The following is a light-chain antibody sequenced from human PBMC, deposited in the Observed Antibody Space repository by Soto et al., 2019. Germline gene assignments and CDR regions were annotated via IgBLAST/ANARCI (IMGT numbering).Light chain of an antibody. V-gene: IGLV1-44*01. J-gene: IGLJ2*01. CDR3: AAWYDSLRGGV. Sequence: QSVLTQPPSASATPGQRVTISCSGSSSNIGSNPVNWYQQLPGTAPKVLIYSNNQRPSGVPDRFSGSKSGTSASLAISGLQSEDEADYYCAAWYDSLRGGVFGGGTKLTVL. CDR1: SSNIGSNP. CDR2: SNN.